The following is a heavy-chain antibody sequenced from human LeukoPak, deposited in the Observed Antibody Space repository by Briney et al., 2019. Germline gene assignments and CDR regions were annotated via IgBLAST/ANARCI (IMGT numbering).Heavy chain of an antibody. J-gene: IGHJ6*03. CDR2: ISAYNGNT. D-gene: IGHD3/OR15-3a*01. V-gene: IGHV1-18*01. CDR3: ARAGTYYYYMDV. CDR1: GYTFTSYG. Sequence: ASVKVSCKASGYTFTSYGISWVRQAPGQGLEWMGWISAYNGNTNYAQKLQGRVTMTRDTSTSTVYMELSSLRSEDTAVYYCARAGTYYYYMDVWAKGPRSPSP.